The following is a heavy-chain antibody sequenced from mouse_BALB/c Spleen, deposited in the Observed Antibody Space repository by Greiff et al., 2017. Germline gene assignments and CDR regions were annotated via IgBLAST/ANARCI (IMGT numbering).Heavy chain of an antibody. Sequence: EVHLVESGGGLVKPGGSLKLSCAASGFTFSSYAMSWVRQTPEKRLEWVASISSGGSTCYPDSVKGRFTISRDNARNILYLQMSSLRSEDTAMYYCARSMISPAWFAYWGKGTLDTVST. D-gene: IGHD2-3*01. CDR2: ISSGGST. CDR1: GFTFSSYA. J-gene: IGHJ3*01. V-gene: IGHV5-6-5*01. CDR3: ARSMISPAWFAY.